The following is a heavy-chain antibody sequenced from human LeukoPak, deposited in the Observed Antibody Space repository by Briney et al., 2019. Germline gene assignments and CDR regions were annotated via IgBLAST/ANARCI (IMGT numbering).Heavy chain of an antibody. Sequence: SETLSLTCAVYGGSFSGYYWSCIRQPPGKGLEWIGEINHSGSTNYNPSLKSRVTISVDTSKNQFSLKPSSVTAADTAVYYCARGKRGRGYVDYWGQGTLVTVSS. CDR3: ARGKRGRGYVDY. CDR1: GGSFSGYY. D-gene: IGHD3-10*01. J-gene: IGHJ4*02. CDR2: INHSGST. V-gene: IGHV4-34*01.